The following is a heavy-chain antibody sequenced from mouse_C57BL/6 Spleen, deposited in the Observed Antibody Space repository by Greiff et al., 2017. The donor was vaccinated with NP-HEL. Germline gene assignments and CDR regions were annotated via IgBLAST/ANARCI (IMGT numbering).Heavy chain of an antibody. CDR1: GYTFTSYT. D-gene: IGHD2-4*01. CDR3: ARCDYGNYYAMDY. Sequence: QVQLKESGAELARPGASVKMSCKASGYTFTSYTMHWVKQRPGQGLEWIGYINPSSGYTKYNQKFKDKATLTADKSSSTAYMQLSSLTSEDSAVYYCARCDYGNYYAMDYWGQGTSVTVSS. V-gene: IGHV1-4*01. CDR2: INPSSGYT. J-gene: IGHJ4*01.